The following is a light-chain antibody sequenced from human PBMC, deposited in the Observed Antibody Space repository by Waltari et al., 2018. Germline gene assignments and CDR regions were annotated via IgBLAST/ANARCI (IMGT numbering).Light chain of an antibody. V-gene: IGKV3-15*01. CDR1: QSINTN. CDR3: QQYNNWPYT. J-gene: IGKJ2*01. Sequence: EIVMTQSPATLSVSTGESATLSCRASQSINTNLAWYQQKPGQAPRLLIFGASTRATGIPARFSGSGSGTEFTLTISSLQSADFAVYYCQQYNNWPYTFGQGTKLEIK. CDR2: GAS.